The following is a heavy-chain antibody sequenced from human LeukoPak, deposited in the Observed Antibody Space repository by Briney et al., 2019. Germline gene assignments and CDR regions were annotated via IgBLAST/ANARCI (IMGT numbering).Heavy chain of an antibody. CDR2: IYYSGST. V-gene: IGHV4-39*07. CDR3: ARVEYYYYYMDV. CDR1: GGSINRGSYY. J-gene: IGHJ6*03. Sequence: SQTLSLTCTVSGGSINRGSYYWGWIRQPPGKGLEWIGSIYYSGSTYYNASLKSRVTISVDTSKNQLSLRLSSVTAADTAVYYCARVEYYYYYMDVWGKGTTVTVSS. D-gene: IGHD1-1*01.